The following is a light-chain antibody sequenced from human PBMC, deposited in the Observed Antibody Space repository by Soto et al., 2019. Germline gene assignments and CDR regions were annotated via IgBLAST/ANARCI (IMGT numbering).Light chain of an antibody. CDR2: SDD. Sequence: QSALTQPPSLSGTPGQSVTISCSGSNSNIGRYSVNWYQHFPGTAPKILIYSDDERPSGVPDRFCGSKSGTSASLAISGLQSEDEAEYYCAAWDDNLNGPLFGGGTQLTVL. CDR1: NSNIGRYS. CDR3: AAWDDNLNGPL. J-gene: IGLJ3*02. V-gene: IGLV1-44*01.